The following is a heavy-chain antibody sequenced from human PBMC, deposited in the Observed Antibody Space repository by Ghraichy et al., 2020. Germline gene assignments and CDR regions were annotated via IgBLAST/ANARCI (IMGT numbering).Heavy chain of an antibody. CDR1: GGSFSGYY. Sequence: SETLSLTCAVYGGSFSGYYWSWIRQPPGKGLEWIGEINHSGSTNYNPSLKSRVTISVDTSKNQFSLKLSSVTAADTAVYYCARGLGSSGWYFRYFQHWGQGTLVTVSS. V-gene: IGHV4-34*01. CDR3: ARGLGSSGWYFRYFQH. D-gene: IGHD6-19*01. CDR2: INHSGST. J-gene: IGHJ1*01.